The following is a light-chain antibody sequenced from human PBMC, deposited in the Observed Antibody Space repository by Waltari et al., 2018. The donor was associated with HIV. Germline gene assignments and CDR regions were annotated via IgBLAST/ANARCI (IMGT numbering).Light chain of an antibody. J-gene: IGLJ2*01. Sequence: NFMLTQTHSVSESPGKTVTISCTRSSGGIASNYVPGYQQRPGSSPTTVIYEHNQRPSGVPDRFSGSIDSSSNSASLTISGLKTEDEADYYCQSYDSSNHVVFGGGTKVTVL. CDR1: SGGIASNY. CDR2: EHN. CDR3: QSYDSSNHVV. V-gene: IGLV6-57*01.